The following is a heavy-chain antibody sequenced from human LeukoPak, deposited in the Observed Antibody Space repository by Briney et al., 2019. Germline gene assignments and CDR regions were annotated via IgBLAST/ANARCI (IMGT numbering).Heavy chain of an antibody. CDR1: GFTFSAYD. CDR3: AQGLDY. Sequence: GGSLRLSCAASGFTFSAYDMHWVRQAPGRGLQWVSFIRFDGRKTYYADSVKGRFTISRDSSNNTLFLQMNSLRAEDTGVYYCAQGLDYWGQGTLVTVSS. CDR2: IRFDGRKT. J-gene: IGHJ4*02. V-gene: IGHV3-30*02.